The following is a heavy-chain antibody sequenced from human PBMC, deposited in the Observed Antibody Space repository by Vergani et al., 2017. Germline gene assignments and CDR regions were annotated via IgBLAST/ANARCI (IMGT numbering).Heavy chain of an antibody. CDR2: INPSGGST. V-gene: IGHV1-46*01. J-gene: IGHJ5*02. CDR3: AGDTHSWRRADR. D-gene: IGHD6-13*01. Sequence: QVQLVQSGAEVKKPGASVKVSCKASGYTFTSYYMHWVRQAPGQGLEWMGIINPSGGSTSYAQKFQGRVTMTRDTSTSTVYMELSSLRSEDTAVYYCAGDTHSWRRADRWGQGLLVSVSS. CDR1: GYTFTSYY.